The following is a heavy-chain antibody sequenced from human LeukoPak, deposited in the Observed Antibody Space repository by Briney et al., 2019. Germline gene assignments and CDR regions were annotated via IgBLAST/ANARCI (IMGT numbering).Heavy chain of an antibody. CDR3: ARSRDGYNLDY. J-gene: IGHJ4*02. V-gene: IGHV3-53*01. CDR1: GFAVSSNY. D-gene: IGHD5-24*01. Sequence: GGSLRLSCAASGFAVSSNYMTWVRQAPGKGLEWVSVIYSGVNTYYADSVKGRFTISRDNSKNTLHLQMNSLRAEDTAVYYCARSRDGYNLDYWGQGTLVTVSS. CDR2: IYSGVNT.